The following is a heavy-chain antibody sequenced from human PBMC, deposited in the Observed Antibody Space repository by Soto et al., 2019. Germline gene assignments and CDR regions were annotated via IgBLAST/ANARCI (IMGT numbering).Heavy chain of an antibody. Sequence: QVQLVQSGAEVKKPGASVKVSCKTSGYTFTGYYIHWVRQAPGQGLEWMALINPNSGDTNYGHKFQGRVTLTRDTAINTVYMEVTSLRFDDTAVYYCAVAGRPFEYWCQGTLVTVFS. D-gene: IGHD6-19*01. CDR2: INPNSGDT. CDR3: AVAGRPFEY. J-gene: IGHJ4*02. V-gene: IGHV1-2*02. CDR1: GYTFTGYY.